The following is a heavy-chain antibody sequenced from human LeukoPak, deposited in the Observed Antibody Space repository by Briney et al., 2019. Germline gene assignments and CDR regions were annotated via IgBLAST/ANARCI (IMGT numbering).Heavy chain of an antibody. CDR1: GFTFSSYE. D-gene: IGHD3-10*02. J-gene: IGHJ6*04. Sequence: QTGGSLRLSCAASGFTFSSYEMNWVRQAPGKGLEWVSYISSSGSTIYYADSVKGRFTISRDNAKNSLYLQMNSLRAEDTGVYYCAELGITMIGGVWGKGTTVTISS. CDR2: ISSSGSTI. V-gene: IGHV3-48*03. CDR3: AELGITMIGGV.